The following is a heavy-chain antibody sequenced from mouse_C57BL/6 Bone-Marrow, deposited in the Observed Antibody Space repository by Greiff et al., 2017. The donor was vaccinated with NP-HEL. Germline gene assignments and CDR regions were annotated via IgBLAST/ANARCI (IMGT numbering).Heavy chain of an antibody. CDR3: ARSHWDGFDY. D-gene: IGHD4-1*01. J-gene: IGHJ2*01. V-gene: IGHV1-59*01. CDR1: GYTFTSYW. Sequence: QVQLQQPGAELVRPGPSVKLSCKASGYTFTSYWMHWVKQRPGQGLEWIGVIDPSDSYTNYNQKFKGKATLTVDTSSSTAYMQLSSLTSEDSAVYYCARSHWDGFDYWGQGTTLTVSS. CDR2: IDPSDSYT.